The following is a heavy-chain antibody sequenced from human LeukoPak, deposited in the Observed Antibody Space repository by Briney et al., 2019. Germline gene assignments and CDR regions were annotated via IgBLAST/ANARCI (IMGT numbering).Heavy chain of an antibody. V-gene: IGHV3-53*01. CDR3: ASGKETSMAQGY. D-gene: IGHD5-18*01. CDR2: IYSGGSI. Sequence: GGSLRLSCAVSGFTVSSNYMIWVRQAPGKGLEWVSVIYSGGSIYYADSVKGRFTISRDISKNTVDLQLNSLRAEDTAVYYCASGKETSMAQGYWGQGTLVTVSS. J-gene: IGHJ4*02. CDR1: GFTVSSNY.